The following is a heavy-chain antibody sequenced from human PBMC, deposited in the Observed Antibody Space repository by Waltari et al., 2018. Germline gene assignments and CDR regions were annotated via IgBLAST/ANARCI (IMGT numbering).Heavy chain of an antibody. CDR3: ARDIGDYGSGKGY. D-gene: IGHD3-10*01. J-gene: IGHJ4*02. CDR1: GYTFTSYY. CDR2: INPSCGST. V-gene: IGHV1-46*01. Sequence: QVQLVQSGAEVKKPGASVKVSCKASGYTFTSYYMHWVRQAPGQGLEWMGIINPSCGSTSYAQKFQGRVTMTGDTSTSTVYKELGSLRSEDTAVYYCARDIGDYGSGKGYWGQGTLVTVSS.